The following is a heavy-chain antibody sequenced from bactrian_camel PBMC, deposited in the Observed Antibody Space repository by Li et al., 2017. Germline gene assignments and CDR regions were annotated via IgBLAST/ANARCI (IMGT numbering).Heavy chain of an antibody. CDR2: INKAGDTT. V-gene: IGHV3S1*01. J-gene: IGHJ6*01. CDR1: EFTFSSYW. Sequence: HVQLVESGGALVQPGGSLRLSCAASEFTFSSYWMYWVRQAPGKGFEWVSSINKAGDTTYYVDSVKGRFTISRDNPTNTVYLQLDSLKTEDTALYFCTRGSWTYFSWGQGTQVTVS. D-gene: IGHD6*01. CDR3: TRGSWTYFS.